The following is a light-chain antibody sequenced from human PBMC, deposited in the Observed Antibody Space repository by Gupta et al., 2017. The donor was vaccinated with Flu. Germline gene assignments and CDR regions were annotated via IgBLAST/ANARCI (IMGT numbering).Light chain of an antibody. CDR1: QSIDSSY. Sequence: DRVTITGRASQSIDSSYLHWYQQKAGKAPKLLIYAASNLQGGVPSRFSGSGSGTAFNLTISSLQPEDFATYYCQQSSSSPLTFGGGTKLEIK. CDR3: QQSSSSPLT. J-gene: IGKJ4*01. CDR2: AAS. V-gene: IGKV1-39*01.